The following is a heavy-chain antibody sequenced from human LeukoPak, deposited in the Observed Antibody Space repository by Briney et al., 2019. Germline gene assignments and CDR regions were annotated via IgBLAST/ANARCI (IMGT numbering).Heavy chain of an antibody. Sequence: ASVKVSCKASGYTFTSYGINWVRQAPGQGLEWMGWISAYNGNTNYAQKLQGRVTMTTDTSTSTAYMELRSLRSDDTAVHYCARILVRGVIGEKIKYYFDYWGQGTLVTVSS. D-gene: IGHD3-10*01. CDR2: ISAYNGNT. CDR3: ARILVRGVIGEKIKYYFDY. CDR1: GYTFTSYG. V-gene: IGHV1-18*01. J-gene: IGHJ4*02.